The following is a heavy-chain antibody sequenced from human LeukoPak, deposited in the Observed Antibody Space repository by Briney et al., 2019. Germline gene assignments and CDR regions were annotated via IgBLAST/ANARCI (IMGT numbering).Heavy chain of an antibody. Sequence: GGSLRLSCAASGFTFSTYSMTWVRQGPGKGLEWVSSIYNSGAKTFYADSVKGRFTISRDNSRNTLYLQMNSLRVEDTAVYYCAKDVAPDSGWDLDYWGQGTLVTVSS. CDR2: IYNSGAKT. CDR1: GFTFSTYS. V-gene: IGHV3-23*01. J-gene: IGHJ4*02. D-gene: IGHD6-19*01. CDR3: AKDVAPDSGWDLDY.